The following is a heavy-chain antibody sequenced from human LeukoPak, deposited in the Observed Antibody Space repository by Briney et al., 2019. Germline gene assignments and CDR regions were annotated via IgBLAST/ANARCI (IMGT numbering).Heavy chain of an antibody. V-gene: IGHV4-30-4*01. J-gene: IGHJ4*02. D-gene: IGHD2-2*01. CDR1: GGSISSGDHY. CDR3: ARGFGYDFADY. Sequence: PSETRSLTCSVSGGSISSGDHYWTWIRQPPGGGLEWMGFITLYSDTTSYNPSLKSRLMISIDTSKNQFSLTLTSVTAADTAVYCCARGFGYDFADYWGQGILVTVSS. CDR2: ITLYSDTT.